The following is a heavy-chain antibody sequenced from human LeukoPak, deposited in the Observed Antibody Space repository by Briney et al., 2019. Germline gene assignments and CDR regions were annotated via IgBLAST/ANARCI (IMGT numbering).Heavy chain of an antibody. CDR3: ARDNRYCDSRKIFDY. J-gene: IGHJ4*02. Sequence: KPSETLSLTCTVSGGSISSYYWSWIRQPAGKGLEWIGRIYTSGSTNYNPSLKSRVTMSVDTSKNQFSLKLSSVTAADTAVYYCARDNRYCDSRKIFDYWGQGTLLTVSS. CDR2: IYTSGST. D-gene: IGHD3-22*01. CDR1: GGSISSYY. V-gene: IGHV4-4*07.